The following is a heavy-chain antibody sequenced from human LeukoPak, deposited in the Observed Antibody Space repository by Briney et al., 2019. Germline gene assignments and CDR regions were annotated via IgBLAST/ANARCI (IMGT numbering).Heavy chain of an antibody. Sequence: GGSLRLPCAASGFTFSGYAMNWVRQAPGKGLEWVSAIDSSGGGTYYADSVKGRFTISRDNSRNTLSLQMNSLRTDDTAVYYCAKVTFGGVIADHFDSWGQGTLVTVSS. D-gene: IGHD3-16*02. CDR2: IDSSGGGT. V-gene: IGHV3-23*01. CDR3: AKVTFGGVIADHFDS. CDR1: GFTFSGYA. J-gene: IGHJ4*02.